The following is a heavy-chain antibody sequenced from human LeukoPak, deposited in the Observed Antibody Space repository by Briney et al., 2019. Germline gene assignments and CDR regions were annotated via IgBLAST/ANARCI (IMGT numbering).Heavy chain of an antibody. CDR2: ISSNAFST. CDR3: AKHQRDIVVVPAGVGYYMDV. D-gene: IGHD2-2*01. J-gene: IGHJ6*03. Sequence: GGSLRLSCAASGFAFGSYAMSWVRQAPGKGLEWVSAISSNAFSTYYADSVKGRFTISRDNSKNTLYLQMNSLRAEDTAVYYCAKHQRDIVVVPAGVGYYMDVWGKGTTVTVSS. V-gene: IGHV3-23*01. CDR1: GFAFGSYA.